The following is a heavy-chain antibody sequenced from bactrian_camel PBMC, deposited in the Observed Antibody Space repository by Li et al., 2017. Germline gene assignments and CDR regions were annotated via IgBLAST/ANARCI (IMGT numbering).Heavy chain of an antibody. V-gene: IGHV3S54*01. CDR3: AIARVRRSPPALRGEDYTY. J-gene: IGHJ4*01. Sequence: HVQLVESGGDSVQAGGSLRLSCVVSGYVYKDKCMAWFRQAPGKEREAVASIYTVDGSTYYADSVKGRFTISRDNAKNTLYLQMNSLKPEDTAMYYCAIARVRRSPPALRGEDYTYWGQGTQVTVS. D-gene: IGHD2*01. CDR1: GYVYKDKC. CDR2: IYTVDGST.